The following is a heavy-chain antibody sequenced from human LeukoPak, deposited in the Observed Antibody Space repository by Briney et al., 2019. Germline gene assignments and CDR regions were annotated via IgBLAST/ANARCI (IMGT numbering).Heavy chain of an antibody. J-gene: IGHJ4*02. Sequence: TGGSLRLSCAASGFTFSSYGMHWVRQPPGKGLEWVAVISYDGSNKYYADSVKGRFTISRDNSKNTLYLQMNSLRAEDTAVYYCAKPSADYDFWSGYYFDYWGQGTLVTVSS. D-gene: IGHD3-3*01. V-gene: IGHV3-30*18. CDR1: GFTFSSYG. CDR2: ISYDGSNK. CDR3: AKPSADYDFWSGYYFDY.